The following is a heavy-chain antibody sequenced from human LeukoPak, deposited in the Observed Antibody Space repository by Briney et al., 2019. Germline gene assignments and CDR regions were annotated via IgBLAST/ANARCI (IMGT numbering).Heavy chain of an antibody. Sequence: SVKVSCKASGGTFSSYAISWVRQAPGQGLEWMGGIIPIFGTANYAQKFQGRVTITADESTSTAYMELSSLRSEDTAVYYCAKPLMQGDSSWLYYFDYWGQGTLVTVSS. CDR3: AKPLMQGDSSWLYYFDY. J-gene: IGHJ4*02. V-gene: IGHV1-69*13. D-gene: IGHD6-13*01. CDR2: IIPIFGTA. CDR1: GGTFSSYA.